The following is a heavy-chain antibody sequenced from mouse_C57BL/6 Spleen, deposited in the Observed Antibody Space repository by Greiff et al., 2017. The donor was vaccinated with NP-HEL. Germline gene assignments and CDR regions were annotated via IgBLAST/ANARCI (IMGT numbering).Heavy chain of an antibody. D-gene: IGHD1-1*01. CDR2: IYPGNSDT. CDR1: GYTFTSYW. CDR3: TRSYYGSPWFAY. J-gene: IGHJ3*01. V-gene: IGHV1-5*01. Sequence: EVQLQQSGTVLARPGASVKMSCKTSGYTFTSYWMHWVKQRPGQGLEWIGAIYPGNSDTSYNQKFKGKAKLTAVTSASTAYMELSSLTNEDSAVYYCTRSYYGSPWFAYWGQGTLVTVSA.